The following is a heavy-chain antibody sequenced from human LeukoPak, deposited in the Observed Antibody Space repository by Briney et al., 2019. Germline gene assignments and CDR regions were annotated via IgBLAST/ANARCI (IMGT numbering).Heavy chain of an antibody. J-gene: IGHJ4*02. CDR2: ISAYNGNT. CDR1: GYTFTSYG. D-gene: IGHD4-17*01. Sequence: ASVKVSCKASGYTFTSYGISWVRQAPGQGLEWMRWISAYNGNTNYARKLQGRVTLTIDTSTSTAYMELRSLGSDDTAVYYCARAWEMNTVTYFDYWGPGALVTVSS. CDR3: ARAWEMNTVTYFDY. V-gene: IGHV1-18*01.